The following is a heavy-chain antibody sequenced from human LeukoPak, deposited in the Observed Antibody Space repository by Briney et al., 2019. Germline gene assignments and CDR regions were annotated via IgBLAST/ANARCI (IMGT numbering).Heavy chain of an antibody. CDR1: GFTFSDYY. Sequence: GGSLRLSCAASGFTFSDYYMSWIRQAPGKGLEWVSYISSSGSTIYYADSVKGRFTISRDNAKNSLYLQMNSLRAEDTAVYYCASVGSSGYYKDFGAFDIWGQGTMATVSS. V-gene: IGHV3-11*01. D-gene: IGHD3-22*01. J-gene: IGHJ3*02. CDR2: ISSSGSTI. CDR3: ASVGSSGYYKDFGAFDI.